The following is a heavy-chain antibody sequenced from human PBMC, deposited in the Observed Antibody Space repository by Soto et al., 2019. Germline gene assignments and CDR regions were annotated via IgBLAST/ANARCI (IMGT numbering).Heavy chain of an antibody. V-gene: IGHV3-23*01. Sequence: GGSLRLSCAASGFTFSSYAMSWVRQAPGKGLEWVSAISGSGGSTYYADSVKGRFTISRDNSKNTLYLQMNSLRAEDTAVYYCAKEYCTKGVCPSLIGYGMDVWGRGTTVTVSS. CDR3: AKEYCTKGVCPSLIGYGMDV. CDR2: ISGSGGST. D-gene: IGHD2-8*01. J-gene: IGHJ6*02. CDR1: GFTFSSYA.